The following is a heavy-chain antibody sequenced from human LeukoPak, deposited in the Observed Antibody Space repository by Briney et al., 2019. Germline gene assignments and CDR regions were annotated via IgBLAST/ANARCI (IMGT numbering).Heavy chain of an antibody. Sequence: GESLKISCKGCGYNFTNYWLGWVRQMPGKGLEWMGIIYPGDSDTRYSPSFQGQVTISADKSISSAYLQWSSLKASDTAMYYCARHEHSSGWSDYWGQGTLVTVSS. D-gene: IGHD6-19*01. CDR3: ARHEHSSGWSDY. CDR2: IYPGDSDT. V-gene: IGHV5-51*01. CDR1: GYNFTNYW. J-gene: IGHJ4*02.